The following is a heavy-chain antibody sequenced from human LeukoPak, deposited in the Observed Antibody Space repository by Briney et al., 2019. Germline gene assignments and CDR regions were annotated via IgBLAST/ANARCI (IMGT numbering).Heavy chain of an antibody. CDR1: GFTFSSYA. Sequence: GGSLRLSCAASGFTFSSYAMHWVRQAPGKGLEWVAVISYDGSNKYYADSVKGRFTISRDNSKNTLYLQMNSLRAEDTAVYYCAREWRDYGCIDYWGQGTLVTVSS. CDR3: AREWRDYGCIDY. V-gene: IGHV3-30-3*01. J-gene: IGHJ4*02. D-gene: IGHD4/OR15-4a*01. CDR2: ISYDGSNK.